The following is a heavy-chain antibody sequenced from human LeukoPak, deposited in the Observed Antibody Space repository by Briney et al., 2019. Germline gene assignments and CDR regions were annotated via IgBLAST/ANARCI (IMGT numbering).Heavy chain of an antibody. CDR3: ANLAVPGAFDI. D-gene: IGHD6-19*01. J-gene: IGHJ3*02. Sequence: GGSLRLSCAASGFTFSSYSMNWVRQAPGKGLEWVSSISSSSSYIYYADSVKGRFTISRDNAKNSLYLQMNSLRAEDTAVYYCANLAVPGAFDIWGQGTMVTVSS. CDR1: GFTFSSYS. V-gene: IGHV3-21*04. CDR2: ISSSSSYI.